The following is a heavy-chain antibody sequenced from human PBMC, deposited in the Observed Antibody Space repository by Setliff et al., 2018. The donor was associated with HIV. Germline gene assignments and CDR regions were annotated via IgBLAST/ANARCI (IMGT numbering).Heavy chain of an antibody. CDR1: GFTFSTFA. CDR2: ISYDGSRI. D-gene: IGHD6-19*01. Sequence: GGSLRLSCVASGFTFSTFAMHWVRQAPGKGLEWVSVISYDGSRISYADSVKGRFTISRDDSKNTVYLQMNSLRAEDTAVYYCAKTSGWTTIDYWGQGTLVTVSS. CDR3: AKTSGWTTIDY. J-gene: IGHJ4*02. V-gene: IGHV3-30*01.